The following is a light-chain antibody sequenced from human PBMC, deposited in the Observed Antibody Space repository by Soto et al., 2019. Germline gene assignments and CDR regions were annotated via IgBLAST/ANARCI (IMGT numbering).Light chain of an antibody. V-gene: IGKV1-5*03. CDR1: QSINSW. Sequence: DIQMTQSPSTLSASVGDRVTITCRASQSINSWLAWYQQKPGRAPKLLIYKASSLESGVPPRFSGSGSGTEFTLTISSLQPDDFATYYCQQYNGYSQTFGQGTKVEIK. J-gene: IGKJ1*01. CDR3: QQYNGYSQT. CDR2: KAS.